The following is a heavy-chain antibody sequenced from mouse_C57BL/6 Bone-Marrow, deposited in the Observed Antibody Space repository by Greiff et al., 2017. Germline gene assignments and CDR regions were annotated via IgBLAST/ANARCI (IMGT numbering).Heavy chain of an antibody. CDR2: ISDGGSYT. J-gene: IGHJ3*01. Sequence: EVQLMESGGGLVKPGGSLKLSCAASGFTFSSYAMSWVRQTPEKRLEWVATISDGGSYTYYPENVKGRFTISRDNAKNNLYLQMSHLKSEDTAMYYCARDGNDSPFAYWGQGTLVTVSA. CDR1: GFTFSSYA. CDR3: ARDGNDSPFAY. D-gene: IGHD2-4*01. V-gene: IGHV5-4*01.